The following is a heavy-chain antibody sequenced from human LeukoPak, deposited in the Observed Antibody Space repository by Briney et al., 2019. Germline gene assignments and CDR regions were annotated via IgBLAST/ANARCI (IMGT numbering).Heavy chain of an antibody. D-gene: IGHD4-17*01. J-gene: IGHJ6*03. V-gene: IGHV5-51*01. CDR1: GYSFTNYW. Sequence: GEPLKISCKGSGYSFTNYWIGWVRQMPGKGLEWMGIIYPGDSDTRYSPSFQGQVTISADKSINTAYLQWSSLKASDTAMYYCARHRPEFYGDYSVKYYYYYMDVWGKGTTVTVSS. CDR3: ARHRPEFYGDYSVKYYYYYMDV. CDR2: IYPGDSDT.